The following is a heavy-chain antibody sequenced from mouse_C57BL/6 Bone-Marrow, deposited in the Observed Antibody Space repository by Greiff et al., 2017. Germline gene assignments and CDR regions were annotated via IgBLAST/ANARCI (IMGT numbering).Heavy chain of an antibody. CDR2: IRSKSNNYAT. V-gene: IGHV10-1*01. CDR3: VITTVVATGYFDY. CDR1: GFSFNTYA. J-gene: IGHJ2*01. Sequence: EVQRVESGGGLVQPKGSLKLSCAASGFSFNTYAMNWVRQAPGKGLEWVASIRSKSNNYATYYADSVQDRFSISRDDSESMLYLQMNNLKTEDTAMYYCVITTVVATGYFDYWGQGTTLTVSS. D-gene: IGHD1-1*01.